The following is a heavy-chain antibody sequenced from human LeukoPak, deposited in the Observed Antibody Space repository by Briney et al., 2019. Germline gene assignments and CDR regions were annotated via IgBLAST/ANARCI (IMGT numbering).Heavy chain of an antibody. Sequence: SETQSLTCAVSGGSISSSNWWSWVRQPPGKGLEWIGEIYHSWSTNYNPSLKSRVTISVDKSKNQFSLKLSSVTAADTAVYYCAREVRVSGYSSSWYGTHEYYFDYWGQGTLVTVSS. J-gene: IGHJ4*02. CDR2: IYHSWST. V-gene: IGHV4-4*02. D-gene: IGHD6-13*01. CDR3: AREVRVSGYSSSWYGTHEYYFDY. CDR1: GGSISSSNW.